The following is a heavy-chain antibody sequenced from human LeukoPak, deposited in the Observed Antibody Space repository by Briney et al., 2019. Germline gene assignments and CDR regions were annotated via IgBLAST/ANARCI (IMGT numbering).Heavy chain of an antibody. CDR2: FDPENGET. V-gene: IGHV1-24*01. D-gene: IGHD2-2*01. Sequence: ASVKVSCKVSGYTLTELSMHWVRQAPGKGLEGMGGFDPENGETIYAQKFQGRVTMTEDTSTDTAYMEPSSLRSEDTAVYYCATEDVVVPAAMVHWGQGTLVTVSS. CDR3: ATEDVVVPAAMVH. CDR1: GYTLTELS. J-gene: IGHJ4*02.